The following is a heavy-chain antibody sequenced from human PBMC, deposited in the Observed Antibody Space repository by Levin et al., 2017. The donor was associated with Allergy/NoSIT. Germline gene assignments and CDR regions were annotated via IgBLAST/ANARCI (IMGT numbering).Heavy chain of an antibody. CDR1: GFTFSNYD. Sequence: GESLKISCAASGFTFSNYDMHWVRQATGKGLEWVSAIGTAGDTYYPGSVKGRFTISRENAKNSLYLQMNSLRAGDTAVYYCARAVYDFWTGYPTDAFDIWGQGIMVTVSS. CDR2: IGTAGDT. CDR3: ARAVYDFWTGYPTDAFDI. J-gene: IGHJ3*02. D-gene: IGHD3-3*01. V-gene: IGHV3-13*01.